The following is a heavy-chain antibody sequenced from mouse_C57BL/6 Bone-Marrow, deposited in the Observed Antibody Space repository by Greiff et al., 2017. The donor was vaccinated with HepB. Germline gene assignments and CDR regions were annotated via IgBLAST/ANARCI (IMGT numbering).Heavy chain of an antibody. Sequence: QVQLQQPGAELVKPGASVKLSCKASGYTFTSYWMHWVKQRPGQGLEWIGMIHPNSGSTNYNEKFKSKATLTVDKSSSTAYMQLSSLTSEDSAVYYCAREDDYDEGYAMDYWGQGTSVTVSS. J-gene: IGHJ4*01. CDR1: GYTFTSYW. CDR3: AREDDYDEGYAMDY. V-gene: IGHV1-64*01. D-gene: IGHD2-4*01. CDR2: IHPNSGST.